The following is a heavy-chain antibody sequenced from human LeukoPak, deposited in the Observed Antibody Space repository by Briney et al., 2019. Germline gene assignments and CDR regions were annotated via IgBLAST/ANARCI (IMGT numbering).Heavy chain of an antibody. CDR3: ARDFGGAPDY. D-gene: IGHD3-16*01. J-gene: IGHJ4*02. Sequence: SETLSLTCTVSGGSISSSSYYWGWIRQPPGKGLEWIGSIYYSGSTNYNPSLKSRVTMSVDTSKNQFSLKLSSVTAADTAVYYCARDFGGAPDYWGQGTLVTVSS. CDR1: GGSISSSSYY. V-gene: IGHV4-39*07. CDR2: IYYSGST.